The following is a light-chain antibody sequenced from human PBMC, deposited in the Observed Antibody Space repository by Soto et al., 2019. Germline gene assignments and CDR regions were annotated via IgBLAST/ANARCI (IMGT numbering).Light chain of an antibody. J-gene: IGKJ2*01. CDR2: DTS. CDR1: QTVGYN. CDR3: QQYENWPPYT. Sequence: EIVMTQSPATLSVSPGKRVTLSCRASQTVGYNLAWFQQKPGQAPRLLFYDTSIRATGIPARFSGSGFGTEFTLTINSLQSEDFAVYYCQQYENWPPYTFGQGTKLEIK. V-gene: IGKV3-15*01.